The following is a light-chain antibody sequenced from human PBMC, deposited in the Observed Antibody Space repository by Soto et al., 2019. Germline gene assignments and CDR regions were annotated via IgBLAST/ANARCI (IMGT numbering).Light chain of an antibody. CDR2: QVT. V-gene: IGLV2-14*01. Sequence: QSALTQPASVSGSPGQSITISCTGTSSDLAIYNYVSWYQQQPGKAPKLMIYQVTNRPSGVSNRFSGSRSGNTASLTISGLQAGDEADYYCCSYAGSYTYVFGTGTKVTVL. CDR3: CSYAGSYTYV. J-gene: IGLJ1*01. CDR1: SSDLAIYNY.